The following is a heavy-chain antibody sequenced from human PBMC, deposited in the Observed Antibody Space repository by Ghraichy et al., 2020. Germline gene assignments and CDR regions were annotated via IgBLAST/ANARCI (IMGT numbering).Heavy chain of an antibody. CDR1: GGSISSGGYS. CDR2: IYHSGST. V-gene: IGHV4-30-2*01. CDR3: ARGDAYYDSSGYYCQDAFDI. D-gene: IGHD3-22*01. J-gene: IGHJ3*02. Sequence: SLNISCAVSGGSISSGGYSWSWIRQPPGKGLEWIGYIYHSGSTYYNPYLKSRVTISVDRSKNQFSLKLSSVTAADTAVYYSARGDAYYDSSGYYCQDAFDIWGQGTMVTVSS.